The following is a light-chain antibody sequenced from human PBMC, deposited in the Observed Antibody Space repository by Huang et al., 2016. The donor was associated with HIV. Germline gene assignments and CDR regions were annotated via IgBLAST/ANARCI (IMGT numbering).Light chain of an antibody. CDR3: QQYDNLPWT. CDR1: QDISTY. J-gene: IGKJ1*01. Sequence: DIQMTQSQSSLSASVGDRVTITCQASQDISTYLNWYQQKPGNAPKVLIYAASNLETGVPSRFSGSGSGTDFTFTISSLQPGDIATYYCQQYDNLPWTFGQGTKVEIK. CDR2: AAS. V-gene: IGKV1-33*01.